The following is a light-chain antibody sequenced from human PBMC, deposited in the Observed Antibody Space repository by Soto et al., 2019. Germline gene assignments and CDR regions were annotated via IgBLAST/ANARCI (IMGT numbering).Light chain of an antibody. CDR3: SSFAGINIFV. J-gene: IGLJ1*01. V-gene: IGLV2-8*01. CDR2: EVT. Sequence: QSALTQPPSASGSPGQSVTISCTGTTSDIGAYNYVSWYQQRPGKAPNLIIYEVTRRPSGVPDRICGSKSDTTASLTVSVLPAEDEADYYCSSFAGINIFVFGTGTKLTVL. CDR1: TSDIGAYNY.